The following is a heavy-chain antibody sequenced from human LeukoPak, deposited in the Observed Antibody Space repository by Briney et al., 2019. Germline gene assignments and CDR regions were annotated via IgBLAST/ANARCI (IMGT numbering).Heavy chain of an antibody. CDR3: ASIQQQLVDSFDP. CDR2: IYYSGST. CDR1: GGSISSGDYY. D-gene: IGHD6-13*01. Sequence: SETLSLTCTVSGGSISSGDYYWSWIRQPPGKGLEWIGSIYYSGSTYYNPSLKSRVTISVDTSKNQFSLKLSSVTAADTAVYYCASIQQQLVDSFDPWGQGTLVTVSS. J-gene: IGHJ5*02. V-gene: IGHV4-39*01.